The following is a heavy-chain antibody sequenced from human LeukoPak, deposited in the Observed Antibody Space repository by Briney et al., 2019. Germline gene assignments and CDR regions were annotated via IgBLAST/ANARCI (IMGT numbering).Heavy chain of an antibody. CDR1: GISLSNYG. Sequence: GGSLRLSCAVSGISLSNYGMSWVRQAPGKGLEWVAGISGSGGGTNYADSVKGRFTISRDNPKNTLYLQMNRLRAEDTAVYFCPKRGVVIRVVLVGFHKEAYYFDSWGQGALVTVSS. CDR2: ISGSGGGT. CDR3: PKRGVVIRVVLVGFHKEAYYFDS. J-gene: IGHJ4*02. V-gene: IGHV3-23*01. D-gene: IGHD3-10*01.